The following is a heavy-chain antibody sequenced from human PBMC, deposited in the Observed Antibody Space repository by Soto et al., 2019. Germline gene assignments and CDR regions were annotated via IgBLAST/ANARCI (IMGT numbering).Heavy chain of an antibody. Sequence: ASVKVSCKASGYTFTNFGISWVRQAPGQGLEWMGWISAYNGNTNYAQKLQGRVTMTTDTSTSTAYMELRSLRSDDTAVYYCAGDGRSTAMGFTAGDWFDPWGQGTLVTVSS. CDR2: ISAYNGNT. CDR3: AGDGRSTAMGFTAGDWFDP. J-gene: IGHJ5*02. V-gene: IGHV1-18*01. D-gene: IGHD5-18*01. CDR1: GYTFTNFG.